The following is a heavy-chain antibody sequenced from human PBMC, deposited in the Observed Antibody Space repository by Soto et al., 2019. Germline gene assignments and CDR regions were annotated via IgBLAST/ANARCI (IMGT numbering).Heavy chain of an antibody. Sequence: QVQLVQSGAEVKKPGASVKVSCKASGYTFTSYDFNWVRQATGQGLEWLGWMNPNSGTTGYAQRFQGRVTMTRNTDIRTSDMEPSGLRSESTAMYCYTREACTGGRCYYDYLGQGTLVTVPS. D-gene: IGHD2-8*02. CDR2: MNPNSGTT. CDR3: TREACTGGRCYYDY. V-gene: IGHV1-8*01. CDR1: GYTFTSYD. J-gene: IGHJ4*02.